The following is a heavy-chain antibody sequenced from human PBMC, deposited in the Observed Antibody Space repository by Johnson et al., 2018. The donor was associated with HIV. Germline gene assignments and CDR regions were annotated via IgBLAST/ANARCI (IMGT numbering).Heavy chain of an antibody. D-gene: IGHD2-8*01. CDR3: ARLGLTDAFDI. CDR2: VSYDGSNK. Sequence: QVQLVESGGGVVQPGRSLRLSCVASGFTFRSYGMHWVRQAPGKGLEWVAFVSYDGSNKYYADSVKGRFTISRDNSKNTLYLQMNSLRAEDTAVYYCARLGLTDAFDIWGQGTVVTVSS. J-gene: IGHJ3*02. V-gene: IGHV3-30*03. CDR1: GFTFRSYG.